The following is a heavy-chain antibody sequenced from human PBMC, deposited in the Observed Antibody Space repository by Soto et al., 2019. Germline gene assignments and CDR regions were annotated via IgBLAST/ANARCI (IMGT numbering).Heavy chain of an antibody. J-gene: IGHJ4*02. Sequence: QVQLVESGGGIVQPGRSLRLSCAASGFTFNYYGMHWVRQAPGKGLEWLAFISYDGSSKYYADSVKGRFTISRDNSKNTLYLQMDSLRAGDTAVYYCAKAGATVTTHFWGQGTLVTVSS. V-gene: IGHV3-30*18. D-gene: IGHD4-17*01. CDR2: ISYDGSSK. CDR3: AKAGATVTTHF. CDR1: GFTFNYYG.